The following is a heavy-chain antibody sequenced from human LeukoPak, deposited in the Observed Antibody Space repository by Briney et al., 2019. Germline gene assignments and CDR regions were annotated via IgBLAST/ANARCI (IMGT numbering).Heavy chain of an antibody. CDR2: IYTSGST. V-gene: IGHV4-4*07. CDR3: ARDYYYDSSGYLGSIGAFDI. Sequence: SETLPLTCTVSGGSISSYYWSWIRQPAGKGLEWIGRIYTSGSTNYNPSLKSRVTMSVDTSKNQFSLKLGSVTAADTAVYYCARDYYYDSSGYLGSIGAFDIWGQGTMVTVSS. J-gene: IGHJ3*02. D-gene: IGHD3-22*01. CDR1: GGSISSYY.